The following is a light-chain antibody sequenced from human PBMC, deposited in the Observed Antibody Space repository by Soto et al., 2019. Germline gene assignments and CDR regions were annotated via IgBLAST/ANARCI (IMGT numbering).Light chain of an antibody. Sequence: DIQMTQSPSPLSASVGDRVPITRQASQGISTWLAWYQQKAEKAPQTLIFDASTLQSGVPSRFSGSCARTDFTLTISSVHPEDFATYYCQQYKSYPLTFGGGTKVDIK. CDR3: QQYKSYPLT. V-gene: IGKV1D-16*01. CDR1: QGISTW. CDR2: DAS. J-gene: IGKJ4*01.